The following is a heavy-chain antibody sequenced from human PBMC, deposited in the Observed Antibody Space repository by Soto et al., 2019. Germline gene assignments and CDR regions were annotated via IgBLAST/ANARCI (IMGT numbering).Heavy chain of an antibody. CDR1: GYTFTSYY. J-gene: IGHJ3*02. Sequence: QVQLVQSGAEVKKPGASVKVSCKASGYTFTSYYMHWVRQAPGQGLEWMGIINPSGGSTSYAQKFEVSVTMTSDTSTSTVYMEMSSLRSVDTAVYYYTREGRIVGAFDIWGHGTMVTVAS. D-gene: IGHD1-26*01. CDR2: INPSGGST. V-gene: IGHV1-46*01. CDR3: TREGRIVGAFDI.